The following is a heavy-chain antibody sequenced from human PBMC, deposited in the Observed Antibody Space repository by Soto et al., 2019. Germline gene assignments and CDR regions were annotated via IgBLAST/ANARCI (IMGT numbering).Heavy chain of an antibody. Sequence: EERLVESGGGLVQPGGSLRLSCAASGFTFSSYWMTWVRQAPGKGLEWVANIKKDESKKSYLDAVRGRFNISRDNAKNTLYLQMDSLTAEDTALYYCARDVSPGSSSWYFDAFDLWGQGTMVTVSS. CDR3: ARDVSPGSSSWYFDAFDL. J-gene: IGHJ3*01. CDR1: GFTFSSYW. V-gene: IGHV3-7*05. CDR2: IKKDESKK. D-gene: IGHD6-13*01.